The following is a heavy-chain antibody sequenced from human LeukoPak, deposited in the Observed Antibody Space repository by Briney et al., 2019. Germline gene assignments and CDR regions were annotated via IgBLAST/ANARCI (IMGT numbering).Heavy chain of an antibody. J-gene: IGHJ4*02. CDR2: INPHSGGT. D-gene: IGHD1-26*01. Sequence: ASVKVSCRASGYTFTDYYILWVRQAPGQGLEWMGWINPHSGGTKNAHKFQGRVTMTRDTSIGTAYMELSSLRSDDTAMYYCAKNTGHRLVGPTNYFDYWGQGTLVTVSS. CDR3: AKNTGHRLVGPTNYFDY. V-gene: IGHV1-2*02. CDR1: GYTFTDYY.